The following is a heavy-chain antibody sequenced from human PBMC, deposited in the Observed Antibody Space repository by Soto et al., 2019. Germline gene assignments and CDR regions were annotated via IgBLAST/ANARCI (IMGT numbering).Heavy chain of an antibody. CDR3: ARGSSGGSWNYYYYYMDV. CDR2: INHSGST. CDR1: GGSFSGYY. Sequence: PSETLYLTCAVYGGSFSGYYWSWIRQPPGKGLEWIGEINHSGSTNYNPSLKSRVTISVDTSKNQFSLKLSSVTAADTAVYYCARGSSGGSWNYYYYYMDVWGKGTTVTVSS. J-gene: IGHJ6*03. D-gene: IGHD2-15*01. V-gene: IGHV4-34*01.